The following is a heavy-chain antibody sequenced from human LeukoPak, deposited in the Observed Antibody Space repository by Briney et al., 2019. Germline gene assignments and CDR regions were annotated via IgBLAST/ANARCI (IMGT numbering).Heavy chain of an antibody. Sequence: ALVKVPCKVSGYTLTELSMHWVRQAPGKGLEWMGGFDPEDDKTIYAQKFQGRVTMTEDTSTDTAYMELSSLRSEDTAVYYCATELATVITTARHYWGQGTLVTVSS. CDR1: GYTLTELS. V-gene: IGHV1-24*01. CDR3: ATELATVITTARHY. D-gene: IGHD4-23*01. CDR2: FDPEDDKT. J-gene: IGHJ4*02.